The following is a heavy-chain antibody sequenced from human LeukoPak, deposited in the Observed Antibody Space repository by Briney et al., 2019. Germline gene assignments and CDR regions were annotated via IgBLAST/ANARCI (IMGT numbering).Heavy chain of an antibody. CDR3: ARALPNSDYYYYMDV. D-gene: IGHD4-23*01. J-gene: IGHJ6*03. CDR2: IYYSGST. CDR1: GGSISSSSYY. V-gene: IGHV4-61*01. Sequence: SETLSLTCTVSGGSISSSSYYWSWIRQPPGKGLEWIGYIYYSGSTNYNPSLKSRVTISVDTSKNQFSLKLSSVTAADTAVYYCARALPNSDYYYYMDVWGKGTTVTVSS.